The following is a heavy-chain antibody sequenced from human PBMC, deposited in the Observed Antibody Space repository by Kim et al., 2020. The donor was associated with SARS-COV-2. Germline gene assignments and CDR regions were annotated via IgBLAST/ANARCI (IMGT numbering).Heavy chain of an antibody. CDR1: GHTFTSYT. J-gene: IGHJ6*04. Sequence: ASVKVSCKASGHTFTSYTMNWVRQAPGQGLEWMGWINTNTGNLTYAQGFTGRFVFSLDTSVSTAYLQTNSLKAEDTAVYYCARPSSSLLTAYDYFYSMDVWVKGTTVSVSS. CDR3: ARPSSSLLTAYDYFYSMDV. V-gene: IGHV7-4-1*02. D-gene: IGHD3-9*01. CDR2: INTNTGNL.